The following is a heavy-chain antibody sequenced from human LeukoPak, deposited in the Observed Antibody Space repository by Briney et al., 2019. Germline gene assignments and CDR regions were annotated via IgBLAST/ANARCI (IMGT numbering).Heavy chain of an antibody. D-gene: IGHD3-3*01. J-gene: IGHJ3*02. CDR3: ARAFVTIFGVVITPQAFDI. V-gene: IGHV1-18*01. CDR2: ISVYNGNT. Sequence: ASVNVSCKASGYNFNSYGISWVRQAPGQGLEWMGWISVYNGNTNYAQKLQGRVTMTTDTSRSTAYMELRSLRSDDTAVYYCARAFVTIFGVVITPQAFDIWGQGTMVTVSS. CDR1: GYNFNSYG.